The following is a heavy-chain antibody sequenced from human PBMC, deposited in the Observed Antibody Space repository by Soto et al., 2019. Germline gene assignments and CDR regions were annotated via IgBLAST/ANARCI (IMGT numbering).Heavy chain of an antibody. Sequence: EVRLVESGGGLVQPGESLKLSCEASGFPSMTYWMSWVRQAPGKGLEWVAHMKEEATEKYLDSVKGRFIISRDNAKNSLYLKMNRLRGDDTAVYYCAGGGVYDSGRYNYWGQGTLVTVSS. CDR1: GFPSMTYW. CDR2: MKEEATEK. J-gene: IGHJ4*02. CDR3: AGGGVYDSGRYNY. V-gene: IGHV3-7*01. D-gene: IGHD6-25*01.